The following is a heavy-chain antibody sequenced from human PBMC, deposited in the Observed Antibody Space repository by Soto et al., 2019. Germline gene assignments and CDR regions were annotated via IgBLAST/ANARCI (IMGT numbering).Heavy chain of an antibody. V-gene: IGHV3-9*01. CDR3: AKDMRGGSSSSRDYYGLDV. Sequence: EVQLVESGGGLVQPGRSLRLSCAASGFTCDDDAIHWVRQAPGKGLEWVSGISWNSGTIVYADSVKGRFTISRENAKNSLYLQMNSLRGEDTALYYCAKDMRGGSSSSRDYYGLDVWGQGTTVTVSS. J-gene: IGHJ6*02. CDR1: GFTCDDDA. D-gene: IGHD6-13*01. CDR2: ISWNSGTI.